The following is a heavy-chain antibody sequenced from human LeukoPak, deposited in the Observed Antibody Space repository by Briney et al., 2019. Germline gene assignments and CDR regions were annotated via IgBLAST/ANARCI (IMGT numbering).Heavy chain of an antibody. CDR1: GFTFSSYA. CDR3: ARGRYSYGPKPAFVY. J-gene: IGHJ4*02. D-gene: IGHD5-18*01. V-gene: IGHV3-64*01. Sequence: GGSLRLSCAASGFTFSSYARHWVRQAPGKGLEYVSAISSNGGSTYYANSVKGRFTISRDNSKNTLYLQMGSLRAEDMAVYYCARGRYSYGPKPAFVYWGQGTLVTVSS. CDR2: ISSNGGST.